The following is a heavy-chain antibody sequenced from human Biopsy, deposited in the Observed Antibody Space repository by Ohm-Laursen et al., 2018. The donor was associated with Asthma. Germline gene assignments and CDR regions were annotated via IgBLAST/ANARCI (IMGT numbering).Heavy chain of an antibody. D-gene: IGHD3-3*01. V-gene: IGHV3-30-3*02. CDR1: GFTFSDYA. CDR2: MSFDGRQT. CDR3: AKERYYDFWSGYPI. Sequence: SLRLSCTASGFTFSDYAIYWARQAPGKGLEWVAVMSFDGRQTYYADSVKGRFTISRDNSKNTLYLQMNSLRAEDTAVYYCAKERYYDFWSGYPIWGQGTMVTVSS. J-gene: IGHJ3*02.